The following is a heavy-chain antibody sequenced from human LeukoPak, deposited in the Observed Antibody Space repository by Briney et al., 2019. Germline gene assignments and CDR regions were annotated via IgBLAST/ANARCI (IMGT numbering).Heavy chain of an antibody. CDR1: GFTFSNYA. CDR3: AKGFQTYGELSFDV. CDR2: VSGSASNT. D-gene: IGHD4-17*01. J-gene: IGHJ6*02. Sequence: GGSLRLSCAASGFTFSNYAMSWVRQAPGKGLEWVSTVSGSASNTYYADSVKGRFTISRDNSKTTLYLQMNSLRADDTAVYYCAKGFQTYGELSFDVWGQGTTVTVTS. V-gene: IGHV3-23*01.